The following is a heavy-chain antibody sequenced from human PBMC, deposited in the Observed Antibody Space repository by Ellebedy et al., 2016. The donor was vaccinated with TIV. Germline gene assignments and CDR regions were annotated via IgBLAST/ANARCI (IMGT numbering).Heavy chain of an antibody. CDR1: GGTFSSYA. CDR3: CRGGSSGWLYYYYYGMDV. V-gene: IGHV1-18*01. CDR2: IIAYNGNT. J-gene: IGHJ6*02. Sequence: ASVKVSCKASGGTFSSYAISWVRQAPGQGLEWMGGIIAYNGNTNYAQKLQGRVTMTTDTSTSTAYMELRSLRSDDTAVYYCCRGGSSGWLYYYYYGMDVWGQGTTVTVSS. D-gene: IGHD6-19*01.